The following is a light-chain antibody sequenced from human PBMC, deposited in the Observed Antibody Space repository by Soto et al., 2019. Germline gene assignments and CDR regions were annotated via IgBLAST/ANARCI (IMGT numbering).Light chain of an antibody. Sequence: QSVLTQPPSVSGAPGQRVTISCTGSSSNIGAGYDVHWYQQLPGTAPKHLIYGNSNRPSGVPDRFSGSKSGTSASQAITGLQAEDEADYYGQSYDSSLSGSNVVFGGGTQLTVL. J-gene: IGLJ2*01. CDR2: GNS. CDR1: SSNIGAGYD. V-gene: IGLV1-40*01. CDR3: QSYDSSLSGSNVV.